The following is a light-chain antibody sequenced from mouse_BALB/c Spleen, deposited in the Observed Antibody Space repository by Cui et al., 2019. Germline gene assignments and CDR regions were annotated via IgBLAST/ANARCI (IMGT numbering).Light chain of an antibody. V-gene: IGKV6-13*01. CDR1: QNVGTA. CDR2: SAS. CDR3: QQYSSYPLT. J-gene: IGKJ5*01. Sequence: DIMMTKPQQFMFTSLGTRVSITCKASQNVGTAVAWYQQKPGQSPKLLIYSASNRYTGVPDRCTGSGSGTDFTLTISNMQAEDMADYFCQQYSSYPLTFGAGTKLELK.